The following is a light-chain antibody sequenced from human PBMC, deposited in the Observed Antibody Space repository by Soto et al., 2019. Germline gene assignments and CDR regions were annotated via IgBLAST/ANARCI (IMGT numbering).Light chain of an antibody. J-gene: IGKJ2*01. V-gene: IGKV1-5*01. Sequence: DIQMTQSPSTLSASVGDRVTITCRASQSVSTWLAWYQQKPGKAPKLLISDASRLESGVPSRFSGSGSGTEFTLTISSLRPDDSATYYCQPYHSYLYTFGQGTKLEIK. CDR2: DAS. CDR1: QSVSTW. CDR3: QPYHSYLYT.